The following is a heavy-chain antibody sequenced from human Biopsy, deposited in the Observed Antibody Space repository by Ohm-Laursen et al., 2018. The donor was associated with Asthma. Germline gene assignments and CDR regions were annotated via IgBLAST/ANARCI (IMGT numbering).Heavy chain of an antibody. Sequence: SLRLSRAASGFTFSSYGMHWVRQAPGKGLEWVPVISYDGSNKYYADSVKGRFTISRDNSKNTLYLQTNSLRAEDTAVYYCASQSSGPDFWSGYYCFDYWGQGTLVTVSS. J-gene: IGHJ4*02. CDR3: ASQSSGPDFWSGYYCFDY. CDR2: ISYDGSNK. CDR1: GFTFSSYG. V-gene: IGHV3-30*03. D-gene: IGHD3-3*01.